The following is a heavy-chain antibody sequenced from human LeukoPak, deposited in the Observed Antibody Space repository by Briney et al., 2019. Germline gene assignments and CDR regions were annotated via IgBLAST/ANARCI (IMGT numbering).Heavy chain of an antibody. D-gene: IGHD3-10*01. CDR1: GFTVXSXX. J-gene: IGHJ4*02. V-gene: IGHV3-53*01. Sequence: GGSLRLSCAASGFTVXSXXXXXVXQAAGXXLEWVSLIYSGGNTYYVDSVKGRFTISRDNSKNTLYLQMNSLRAEDTAVYYCARSFNGAYFDYWGQGTLVTVSS. CDR2: IYSGGNT. CDR3: ARSFNGAYFDY.